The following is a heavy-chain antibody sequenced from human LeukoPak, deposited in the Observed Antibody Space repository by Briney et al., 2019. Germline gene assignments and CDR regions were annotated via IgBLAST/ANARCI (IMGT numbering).Heavy chain of an antibody. CDR3: AKDAQRGFDYSNSLDK. CDR1: GFTFSHYG. Sequence: GRSPTLSCATSGFTFSHYGMHWVRQAPGEGLEWVAVIWSDGTNTYYGDPVKGRFTISRDNFQRTGYLQMNSLRAEDTAVYYCAKDAQRGFDYSNSLDKWGQGTVVTVSS. V-gene: IGHV3-33*06. J-gene: IGHJ1*01. D-gene: IGHD4-11*01. CDR2: IWSDGTNT.